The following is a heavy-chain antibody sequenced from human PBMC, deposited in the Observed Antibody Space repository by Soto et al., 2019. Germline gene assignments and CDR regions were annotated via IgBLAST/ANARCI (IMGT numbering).Heavy chain of an antibody. CDR3: AKDSYDILTAQKRYFDS. Sequence: GGSLRLSCAASGFTFNAYTMHWVRQAPGKGLEWVSLISWDGGITYYGDSVKGRFTVSRDNSDNSLYLQMTSLRSDDTAFYYCAKDSYDILTAQKRYFDSWGQGTLVTVSS. CDR2: ISWDGGIT. V-gene: IGHV3-43*01. D-gene: IGHD3-9*01. J-gene: IGHJ4*02. CDR1: GFTFNAYT.